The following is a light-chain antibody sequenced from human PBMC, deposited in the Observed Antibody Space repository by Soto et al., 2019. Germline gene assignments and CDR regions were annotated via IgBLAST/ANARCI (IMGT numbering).Light chain of an antibody. CDR2: GAS. V-gene: IGKV3-20*01. CDR1: QRVSSNR. CDR3: QRYGSSPLT. Sequence: EVFLTQSPGTLSLSLWEIATLSGRASQRVSSNRLAWYQQKPGQPPRLLIYGASTRASGIPDRFSGSGSGTDFTLTISRLEPEDLAVYYCQRYGSSPLTFGGGTKVDI. J-gene: IGKJ4*01.